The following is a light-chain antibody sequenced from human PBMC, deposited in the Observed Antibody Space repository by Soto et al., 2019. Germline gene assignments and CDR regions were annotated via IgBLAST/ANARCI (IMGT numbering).Light chain of an antibody. J-gene: IGLJ1*01. V-gene: IGLV1-44*01. CDR2: YNN. CDR3: AAWDDTLNRYV. CDR1: NSNIASNT. Sequence: QSVLPQPPSASETPGQTVSISCSGSNSNIASNTVNWYQHLPGTAPKLLIYYNNQRPSGVPDRFSGSKSGTSASLAISGLQSEDESDYYCAAWDDTLNRYVFGTGTKVTVL.